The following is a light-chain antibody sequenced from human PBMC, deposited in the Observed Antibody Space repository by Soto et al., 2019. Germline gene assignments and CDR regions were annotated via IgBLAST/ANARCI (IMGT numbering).Light chain of an antibody. CDR1: QSVTGN. CDR3: QQYNNWPPT. J-gene: IGKJ3*01. V-gene: IGKV3-15*01. Sequence: ETVMTQSPATLSVSPGDRATLSCRASQSVTGNLAWYQQKPGQAPRLLVYGASTRATGIRARFSGSGFGTQFTLTVSSLQSEDFGVYYCQQYNNWPPTFGPGTKVDIK. CDR2: GAS.